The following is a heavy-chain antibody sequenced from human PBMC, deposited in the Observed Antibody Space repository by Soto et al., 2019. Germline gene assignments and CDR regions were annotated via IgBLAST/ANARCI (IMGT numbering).Heavy chain of an antibody. V-gene: IGHV4-34*01. CDR2: INHSGST. Sequence: PSETLSLTCAVYGGSFSGYYWSWIRQPPGKGLEWIGEINHSGSTNYNPSLKSRVTISVDTSKNQFSLKLSSVTAADTAVYYCARTIVVVVAATKYHNWFDPWGRGTLVTVSS. CDR1: GGSFSGYY. J-gene: IGHJ5*02. CDR3: ARTIVVVVAATKYHNWFDP. D-gene: IGHD2-15*01.